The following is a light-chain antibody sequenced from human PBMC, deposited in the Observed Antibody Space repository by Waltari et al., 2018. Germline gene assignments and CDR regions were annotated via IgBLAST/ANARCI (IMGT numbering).Light chain of an antibody. CDR2: RND. Sequence: QSVLTQPPSASGTPGQRVTISCFGRSSNIGDHYVFWYQQFPGTAPRLLMYRNDQRPSGVPDRCSGAKSGTSASLAISGLRSEDEADYYCAAWDDSLTGFVAFGGGTKLTVL. CDR1: SSNIGDHY. J-gene: IGLJ2*01. V-gene: IGLV1-47*01. CDR3: AAWDDSLTGFVA.